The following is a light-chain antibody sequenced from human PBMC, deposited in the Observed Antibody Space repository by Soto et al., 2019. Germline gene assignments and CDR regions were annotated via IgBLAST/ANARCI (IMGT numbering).Light chain of an antibody. CDR2: SAS. CDR3: QQRSTWPPFS. CDR1: QSVSGDY. V-gene: IGKV3D-20*02. J-gene: IGKJ3*01. Sequence: EVVLTQSPCTLSLSPGERATLSCRASQSVSGDYLAWYQQKPGQAPRLLIYSASLKPAGIPDRFSGSGSGTDFTLTISSLEPEDFAVYYCQQRSTWPPFSFGPRTKVDIK.